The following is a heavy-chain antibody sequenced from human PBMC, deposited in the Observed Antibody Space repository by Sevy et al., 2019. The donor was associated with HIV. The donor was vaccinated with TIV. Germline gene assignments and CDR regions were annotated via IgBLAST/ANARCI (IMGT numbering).Heavy chain of an antibody. CDR2: IYYSGST. CDR3: ARVPLSSGYLGPPEYYFDY. CDR1: GGSISSYY. Sequence: SETLSLTCTVSGGSISSYYWRWIRQPPGKGLEWIGYIYYSGSTNYNPSLKSRVTISVDTSKNQFSLKLSSVTAADTAVYYCARVPLSSGYLGPPEYYFDYWGQGTLVTVSS. D-gene: IGHD3-22*01. J-gene: IGHJ4*02. V-gene: IGHV4-59*01.